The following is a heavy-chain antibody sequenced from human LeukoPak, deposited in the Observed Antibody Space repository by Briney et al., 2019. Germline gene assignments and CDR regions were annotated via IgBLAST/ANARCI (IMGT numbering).Heavy chain of an antibody. Sequence: ASVKVSCKASGYTFTSYGSSWVRQAPGQGLEWMGWISAYNGNTNYAQKLQGRVTMTTDTSTSTAYMELRSLRSDDTAVYYCARVRAGPGAADWNYNYYYYGMDVWGQGTTVTVSS. CDR1: GYTFTSYG. CDR2: ISAYNGNT. J-gene: IGHJ6*02. V-gene: IGHV1-18*01. CDR3: ARVRAGPGAADWNYNYYYYGMDV. D-gene: IGHD1-7*01.